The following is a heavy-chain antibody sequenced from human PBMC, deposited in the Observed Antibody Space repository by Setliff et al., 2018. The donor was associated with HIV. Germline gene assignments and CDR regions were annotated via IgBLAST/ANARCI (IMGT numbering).Heavy chain of an antibody. CDR2: IFSGGST. CDR1: DGAISSWY. D-gene: IGHD2-8*01. V-gene: IGHV4-4*09. J-gene: IGHJ3*02. Sequence: SETLSLTCTVSDGAISSWYWNWIRQPPGKGLEWIGNIFSGGSTQYNPSLESRVTISADTSKNQFSLKLTSLTAADTAVYYCARRYGTAFDIWGQGTMVTVSS. CDR3: ARRYGTAFDI.